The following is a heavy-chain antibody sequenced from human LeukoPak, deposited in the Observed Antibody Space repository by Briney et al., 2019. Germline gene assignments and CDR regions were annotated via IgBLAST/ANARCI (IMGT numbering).Heavy chain of an antibody. Sequence: PSETLSLTCAVYGGSFSGYYWSWIRQPPGKGLEWIGEINHSGSTNYNPSLKSRVTISVDTSKNRFSLKLSSVTAADTAVYYCARGRNNPYYYGSGSYYKDYWGQGTLVTVSS. J-gene: IGHJ4*02. D-gene: IGHD3-10*01. V-gene: IGHV4-34*01. CDR2: INHSGST. CDR3: ARGRNNPYYYGSGSYYKDY. CDR1: GGSFSGYY.